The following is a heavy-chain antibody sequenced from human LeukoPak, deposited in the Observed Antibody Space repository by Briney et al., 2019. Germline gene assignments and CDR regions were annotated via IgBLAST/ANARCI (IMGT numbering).Heavy chain of an antibody. Sequence: PSETLSLTCTVSGGSISSSSYYWSWIRQPPGKGLQWIGYIYYSGSTNSNPSLKSRVTISVDTSKNQFSLKLSSVTAADTAVYYCARHVRDGYNYLDYWGQGTLVTVSS. D-gene: IGHD5-24*01. CDR2: IYYSGST. CDR1: GGSISSSSYY. V-gene: IGHV4-61*05. CDR3: ARHVRDGYNYLDY. J-gene: IGHJ4*02.